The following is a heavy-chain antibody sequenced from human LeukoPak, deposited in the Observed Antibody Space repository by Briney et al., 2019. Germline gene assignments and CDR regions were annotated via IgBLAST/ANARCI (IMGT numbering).Heavy chain of an antibody. CDR2: INHSGST. Sequence: SETLSLTCAVYGGSFSGYYWSWIRQPPGKGLEWIGEINHSGSTNYNPSLKSRVTISVDTSKNQFSLKLSSVTAADTAVYYCARAPEAWYDSHLDRWGQGTQVTVSS. V-gene: IGHV4-34*01. CDR3: ARAPEAWYDSHLDR. J-gene: IGHJ4*02. D-gene: IGHD1-1*01. CDR1: GGSFSGYY.